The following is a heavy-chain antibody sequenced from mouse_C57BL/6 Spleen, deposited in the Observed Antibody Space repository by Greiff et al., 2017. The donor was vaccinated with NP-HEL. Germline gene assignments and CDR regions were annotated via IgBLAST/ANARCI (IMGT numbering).Heavy chain of an antibody. CDR1: GYTFTSYG. Sequence: QVQLQQSGAELARPGASVKLSCKASGYTFTSYGISWVKQRTGQGLEWIGEIYPRSGNTSYNEKFKGKATLTADKSSSTAYMELRSLTSEDSAVYFCARGYGSSPYWYFDVWGTGTTVTVSS. V-gene: IGHV1-81*01. CDR3: ARGYGSSPYWYFDV. CDR2: IYPRSGNT. D-gene: IGHD1-1*01. J-gene: IGHJ1*03.